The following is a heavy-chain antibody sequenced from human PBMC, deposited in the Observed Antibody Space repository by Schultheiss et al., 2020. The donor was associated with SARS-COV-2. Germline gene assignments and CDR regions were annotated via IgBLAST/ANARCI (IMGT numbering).Heavy chain of an antibody. Sequence: SETLSLTCTVSGGSISSYYWSWIRQPPGKGLEWIGYIYYSGDTSYNPSLKSRLTISGDTSKNQFSLKVNSVTAADTAVYYCARGYRYYYYAMDVWGQGTTVTVSS. CDR1: GGSISSYY. D-gene: IGHD5-18*01. CDR2: IYYSGDT. J-gene: IGHJ6*02. CDR3: ARGYRYYYYAMDV. V-gene: IGHV4-59*12.